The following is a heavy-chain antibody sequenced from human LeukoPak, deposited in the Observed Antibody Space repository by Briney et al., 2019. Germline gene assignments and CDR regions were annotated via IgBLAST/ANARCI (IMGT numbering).Heavy chain of an antibody. CDR3: ERDSSDFRSLIPH. D-gene: IGHD3-3*01. Sequence: SVKVSCTASGGTFSSYAISWVRQAPGQGPEWVGGITPMVGTAKYAQKFQGRVTITTDESTSTAYMELSSLRAEDTAVYYCERDSSDFRSLIPHWGQGNLVTVSS. CDR2: ITPMVGTA. J-gene: IGHJ1*01. V-gene: IGHV1-69*05. CDR1: GGTFSSYA.